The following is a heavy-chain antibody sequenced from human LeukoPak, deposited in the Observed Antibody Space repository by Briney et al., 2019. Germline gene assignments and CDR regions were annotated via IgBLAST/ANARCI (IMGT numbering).Heavy chain of an antibody. V-gene: IGHV3-66*02. J-gene: IGHJ4*02. CDR3: ARDLKTRAFDY. Sequence: PGGSLRLSCAASGFTVSSNYMSWVRQAPGKGLEWVSVIYSGGSTYYADSVKGRFTISRDNSKNTLYLQMNGLRAEDTAVYYCARDLKTRAFDYWGQGTLVTVSS. CDR2: IYSGGST. CDR1: GFTVSSNY.